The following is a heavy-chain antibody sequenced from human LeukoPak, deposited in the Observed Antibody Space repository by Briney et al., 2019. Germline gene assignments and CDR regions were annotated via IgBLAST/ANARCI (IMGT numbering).Heavy chain of an antibody. CDR1: GFTYSSYE. J-gene: IGHJ6*02. D-gene: IGHD4-11*01. Sequence: PGGSVRLSCAASGFTYSSYEVNCARRAPGKGREWVSYISSRGCTIYYAGSVKGRFTISRDNAKNSLYLQMNSLRAEDTAVYYCARFHDYSNYGRYYYYGMDVWGQGTTVTASS. CDR3: ARFHDYSNYGRYYYYGMDV. CDR2: ISSRGCTI. V-gene: IGHV3-48*03.